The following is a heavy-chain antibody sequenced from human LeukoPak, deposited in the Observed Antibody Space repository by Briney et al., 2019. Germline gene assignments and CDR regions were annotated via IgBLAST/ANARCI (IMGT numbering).Heavy chain of an antibody. CDR3: ARDLRLTSYSNNALGY. V-gene: IGHV1-18*01. CDR2: ISAYNGNT. Sequence: ASVKVSCKTSGYTFTSYGISWVRQAPGQGLEWMGWISAYNGNTNYAQKLQGRVTMTTDTSTSTAYMELRSLRSDDTAVYYCARDLRLTSYSNNALGYWGQGTLVTVSS. D-gene: IGHD6-13*01. CDR1: GYTFTSYG. J-gene: IGHJ4*02.